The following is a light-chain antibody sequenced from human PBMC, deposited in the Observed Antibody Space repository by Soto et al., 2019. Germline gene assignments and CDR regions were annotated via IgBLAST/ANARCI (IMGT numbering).Light chain of an antibody. Sequence: DIVLTQSPGTLSLSPGERATLSCRASQSITNSCLAWYQQKPGQAHNVLNYVGSTRATGIPERFSGSGYGTYFTLTISSLEPEDFAIYYCQQWNSSPRTFGQGTKMEIK. CDR2: VGS. CDR3: QQWNSSPRT. V-gene: IGKV3-20*01. CDR1: QSITNSC. J-gene: IGKJ2*01.